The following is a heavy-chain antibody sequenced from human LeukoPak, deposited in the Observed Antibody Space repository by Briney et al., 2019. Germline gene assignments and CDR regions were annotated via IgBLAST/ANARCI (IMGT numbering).Heavy chain of an antibody. CDR1: GLTFSSYA. Sequence: PGGSLRLSCAASGLTFSSYAMSWVRQAPGKGLEWVSAISDSSGRTYYADSVKGRFTISRDNSKNTLYLQMNSLRAEDTAVYYCARGQSHPTGWYLKGESLQHWGQGTLVTVSS. CDR3: ARGQSHPTGWYLKGESLQH. CDR2: ISDSSGRT. D-gene: IGHD6-19*01. V-gene: IGHV3-23*01. J-gene: IGHJ1*01.